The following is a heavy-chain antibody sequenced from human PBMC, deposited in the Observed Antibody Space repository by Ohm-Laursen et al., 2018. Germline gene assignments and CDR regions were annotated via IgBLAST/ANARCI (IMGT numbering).Heavy chain of an antibody. CDR3: ARMVRYCSGGSCFGDNWFAP. J-gene: IGHJ5*02. Sequence: TQTLTLTCTVSGISLSTSGMRVGWIRQPPGKALEWLARVAWGDEEFYSTSLKSRLTISKDTSKNQVVLTMANMDPVDTATYYCARMVRYCSGGSCFGDNWFAPWGQGTLVTVSS. CDR2: VAWGDEE. CDR1: GISLSTSGMR. V-gene: IGHV2-70*04. D-gene: IGHD2-15*01.